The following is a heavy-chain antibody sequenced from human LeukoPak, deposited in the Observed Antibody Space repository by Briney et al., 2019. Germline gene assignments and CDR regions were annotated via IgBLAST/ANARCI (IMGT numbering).Heavy chain of an antibody. CDR1: GFTFSDYY. D-gene: IGHD6-6*01. V-gene: IGHV3-11*06. J-gene: IGHJ6*02. CDR2: ISSSSSYT. Sequence: GGSLRLSCAASGFTFSDYYMSWIRQAPGKGLEGVSYISSSSSYTDYADSVKGRFTISRDNAKNSLNLQMNSLRAEDTAVYYCAREKGSSSLGYYYNYGMDVWGQGTTVTVSS. CDR3: AREKGSSSLGYYYNYGMDV.